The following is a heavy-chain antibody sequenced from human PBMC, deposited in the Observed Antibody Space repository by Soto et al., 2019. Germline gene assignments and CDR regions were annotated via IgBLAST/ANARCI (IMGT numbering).Heavy chain of an antibody. CDR1: GFTFSRHT. CDR3: ASEKNDDLRSAFNSHPSAYGG. V-gene: IGHV3-30-3*01. Sequence: QVQLVESGGGVVQPGRSLRLSCAASGFTFSRHTMHWVRQAPGKGLEWVAAISDDGSNTYYADSVKGRFTISRDNSKNTLYLQMRSLSSEHTGVHHSASEKNDDLRSAFNSHPSAYGGWGQGTLVADSS. D-gene: IGHD3-10*01. J-gene: IGHJ4*02. CDR2: ISDDGSNT.